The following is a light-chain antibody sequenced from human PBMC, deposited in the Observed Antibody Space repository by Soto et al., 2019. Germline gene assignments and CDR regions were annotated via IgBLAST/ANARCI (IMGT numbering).Light chain of an antibody. CDR3: CSYAGSSTYV. J-gene: IGLJ1*01. V-gene: IGLV2-23*01. CDR1: SSDVGSYNL. Sequence: QSALTQPASVSGSPGQSITISCTGTSSDVGSYNLVSWYQQHPGKAPKLMIYEGSKRPSGVSNRFSGSKSGNTASLTISGLQAEDEAXYYCCSYAGSSTYVSGTGTKVTVL. CDR2: EGS.